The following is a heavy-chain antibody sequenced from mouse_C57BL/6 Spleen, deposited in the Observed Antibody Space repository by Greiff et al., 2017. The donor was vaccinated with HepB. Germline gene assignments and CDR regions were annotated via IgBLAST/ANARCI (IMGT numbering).Heavy chain of an antibody. CDR2: IDPSDSYT. J-gene: IGHJ2*01. CDR3: ARNCGNYHFDY. Sequence: VQLQQSGAELVKPGASVKLSCKASGYTFTSYWMQWVKQRPGQGLEWIGEIDPSDSYTNYNQKFKGKATLTVDTSASTAYMQLSSLTSEDSAVYCCARNCGNYHFDYWGQGTTLTVSS. V-gene: IGHV1-50*01. CDR1: GYTFTSYW. D-gene: IGHD2-1*01.